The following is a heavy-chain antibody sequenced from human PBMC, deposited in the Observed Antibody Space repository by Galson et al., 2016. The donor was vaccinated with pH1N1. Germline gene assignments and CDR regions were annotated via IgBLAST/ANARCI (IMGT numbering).Heavy chain of an antibody. J-gene: IGHJ4*02. CDR3: SKVPRRGFNAYGVDD. Sequence: SLRLSCAASGFTFNKYAMTWVRQAPGKGLEWVSALSGSGRDTYYADSVKGRFTHSRDNSKDTVYLQMNSLPVEDTAIYYCSKVPRRGFNAYGVDDWGQGTLVTVSS. CDR2: LSGSGRDT. D-gene: IGHD5-12*01. V-gene: IGHV3-23*01. CDR1: GFTFNKYA.